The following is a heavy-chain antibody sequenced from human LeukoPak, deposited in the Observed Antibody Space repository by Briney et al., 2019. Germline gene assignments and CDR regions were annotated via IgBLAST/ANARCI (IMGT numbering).Heavy chain of an antibody. CDR3: ARGERAVRFRRSYFDY. CDR1: GGSFSGYY. V-gene: IGHV4-34*01. J-gene: IGHJ4*02. CDR2: INHSGST. D-gene: IGHD4-17*01. Sequence: SETLSLTYAVYGGSFSGYYWSLIRQPPGKGLEWIGEINHSGSTNYNPSLKSRVTISVDTSKNQFSLKLSSVTAADTAVYYCARGERAVRFRRSYFDYWGQGTLVTVSS.